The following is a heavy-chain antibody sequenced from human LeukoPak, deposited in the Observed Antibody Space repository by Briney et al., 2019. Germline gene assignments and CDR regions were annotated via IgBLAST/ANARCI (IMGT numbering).Heavy chain of an antibody. CDR2: INPNSGDT. CDR3: ARPNGDFYNWFDT. J-gene: IGHJ5*02. Sequence: GASVKVSCKASGYTFTGYYIHWVRQAPGQGPEYMGWINPNSGDTNYAQKFQDRVTLTRDTSTSTAYMELSNLRSDDTAMYYCARPNGDFYNWFDTWGQGTLVTVSS. D-gene: IGHD2-21*02. CDR1: GYTFTGYY. V-gene: IGHV1-2*02.